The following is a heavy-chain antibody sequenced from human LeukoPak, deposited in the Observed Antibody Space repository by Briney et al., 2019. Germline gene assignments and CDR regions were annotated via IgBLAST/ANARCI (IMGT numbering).Heavy chain of an antibody. J-gene: IGHJ3*02. CDR1: GITLSNYG. Sequence: GGSLRLSCAVSGITLSNYGMSWVRQAPGKGLEWVAGISDSGGRTNYADSVKGRFTISRDNAKNSLYLQMNSLRAEDTAVYYCARVGGHIVVVPAAIASDGWAFDIWGQGTMVTVSS. CDR3: ARVGGHIVVVPAAIASDGWAFDI. CDR2: ISDSGGRT. V-gene: IGHV3-23*01. D-gene: IGHD2-2*02.